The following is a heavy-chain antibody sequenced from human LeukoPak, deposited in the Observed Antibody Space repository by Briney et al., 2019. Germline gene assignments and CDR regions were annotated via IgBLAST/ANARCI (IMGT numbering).Heavy chain of an antibody. CDR3: ARVPYYDSSGYYLGAFDI. CDR2: IIPILGIA. V-gene: IGHV1-69*04. D-gene: IGHD3-22*01. J-gene: IGHJ3*02. Sequence: GSSVKVSCKASGGTFSSYAISWVRQAPGQGLEWMGRIIPILGIANYAQKFQGRVTITADKSTSTAYMELSSLRSEDTAAYYCARVPYYDSSGYYLGAFDIWGQGTMVTVSS. CDR1: GGTFSSYA.